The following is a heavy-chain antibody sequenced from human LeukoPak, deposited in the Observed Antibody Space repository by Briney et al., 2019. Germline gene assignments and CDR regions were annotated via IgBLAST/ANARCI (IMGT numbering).Heavy chain of an antibody. J-gene: IGHJ4*02. D-gene: IGHD3-22*01. V-gene: IGHV3-11*01. CDR2: ISSSGSTI. CDR1: GFTFSDYF. CDR3: ARDSRRYYYDGTSFDY. Sequence: GGSLRLSCAASGFTFSDYFMTWIRQAPGKGLEWVSYISSSGSTIYYADSVKGRFTISRDNAKNSLYPQMNSLRAEDTAVYYCARDSRRYYYDGTSFDYWGQGTLVTVSS.